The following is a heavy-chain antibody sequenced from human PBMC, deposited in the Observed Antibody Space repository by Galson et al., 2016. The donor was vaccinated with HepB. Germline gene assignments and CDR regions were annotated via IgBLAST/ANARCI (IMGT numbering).Heavy chain of an antibody. CDR3: FISHFPIINF. Sequence: SLRLSCAASGFSFSDHAMHWVRQAPGRGLESVASISNNGDTTYYADSVKDRFTISRDNSKCTLFLQMSSLRTEDTAVYSCFISHFPIINFWGQGTLVTVSS. CDR1: GFSFSDHA. D-gene: IGHD3-3*01. CDR2: ISNNGDTT. V-gene: IGHV3-64D*06. J-gene: IGHJ4*02.